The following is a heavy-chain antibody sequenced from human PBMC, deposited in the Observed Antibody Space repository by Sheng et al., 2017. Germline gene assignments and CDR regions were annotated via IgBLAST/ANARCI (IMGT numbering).Heavy chain of an antibody. D-gene: IGHD4-17*01. Sequence: QVQLQQWGAGLLKPSETLSLTCAVYGGSFSGYYWSWIRQPPGKGLEWIGEINHSGSTNYNPSLKSRVTISVDTSKNQFSLKLSSVTAADTAVYYCAGTAEDGDHSAGDYWGQGTLVTVSS. J-gene: IGHJ4*02. CDR3: AGTAEDGDHSAGDY. CDR2: INHSGST. V-gene: IGHV4-34*01. CDR1: GGSFSGYY.